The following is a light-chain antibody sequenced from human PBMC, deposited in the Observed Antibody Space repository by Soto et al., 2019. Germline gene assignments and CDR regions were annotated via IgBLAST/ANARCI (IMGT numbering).Light chain of an antibody. V-gene: IGKV1-5*01. CDR1: QSISSW. J-gene: IGKJ2*01. CDR2: DAS. CDR3: QQYNSYPYT. Sequence: DIQMTQSPSTLSASVGDRVTITCRASQSISSWLAWYQQKPGKAPKLLIYDASSLESGVPSRFSGSGSGTELTLTISRLQPDDFATYYCQQYNSYPYTFGQGTKVEIK.